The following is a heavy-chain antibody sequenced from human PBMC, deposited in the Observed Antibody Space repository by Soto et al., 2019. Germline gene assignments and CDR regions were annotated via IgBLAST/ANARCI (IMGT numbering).Heavy chain of an antibody. CDR1: GFTFSSYA. CDR3: ARDSSSSLLYYYYYGMDV. CDR2: ISYDGSNK. D-gene: IGHD6-6*01. Sequence: AGGSLRLSCAASGFTFSSYAMHWVRQAPGKGLEWVAVISYDGSNKYYADSVKGRFTISRDNSKNTLYLQMNSLRAEDTAVYYCARDSSSSLLYYYYYGMDVWGQGTTVTVSS. J-gene: IGHJ6*02. V-gene: IGHV3-30-3*01.